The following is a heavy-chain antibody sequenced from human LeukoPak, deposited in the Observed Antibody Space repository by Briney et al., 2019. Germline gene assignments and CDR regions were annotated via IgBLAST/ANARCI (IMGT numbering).Heavy chain of an antibody. CDR1: RFIFSSYA. Sequence: PGGSLRLSCAASRFIFSSYAMSWVRQAPGKGLEWVSVISNNGDNTYYADSVKGRFTISRDNSKNTLYLQMNSLRAEDTAVYYCAKDHSHLCHRDWGQGTLVTVSS. J-gene: IGHJ4*02. CDR2: ISNNGDNT. D-gene: IGHD5-18*01. CDR3: AKDHSHLCHRD. V-gene: IGHV3-23*01.